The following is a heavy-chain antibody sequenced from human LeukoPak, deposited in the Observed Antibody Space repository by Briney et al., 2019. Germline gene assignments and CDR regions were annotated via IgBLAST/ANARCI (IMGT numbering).Heavy chain of an antibody. D-gene: IGHD1-26*01. J-gene: IGHJ5*02. CDR2: INHSGST. Sequence: SETLSLTCAVYGGSFSGYYWSWIRQPPGKGLEWIGEINHSGSTNYNPSLKSRVTISVDTSKNQFSLKLSSVTAADTAVYYCARKNPRTNIVGAVPRYWFDPRGQGTLVTVSS. CDR1: GGSFSGYY. CDR3: ARKNPRTNIVGAVPRYWFDP. V-gene: IGHV4-34*01.